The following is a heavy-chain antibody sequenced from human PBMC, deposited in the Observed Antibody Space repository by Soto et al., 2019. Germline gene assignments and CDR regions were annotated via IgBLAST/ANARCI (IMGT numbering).Heavy chain of an antibody. CDR2: ISYDGSNK. D-gene: IGHD5-18*01. V-gene: IGHV3-30*18. J-gene: IGHJ6*02. CDR1: GFTFSSYG. Sequence: TGGSLRLSCAASGFTFSSYGMHWVRQAPGKGLEWVAVISYDGSNKYYADSVKGRFTISRDNSKNTLYLQMNSLRAEDTAVYYCAKGPGYSYGFYGMDVWGQGTTVTVSS. CDR3: AKGPGYSYGFYGMDV.